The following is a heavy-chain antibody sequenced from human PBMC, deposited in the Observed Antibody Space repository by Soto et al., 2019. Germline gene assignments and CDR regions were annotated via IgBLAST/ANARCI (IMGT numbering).Heavy chain of an antibody. D-gene: IGHD2-2*01. Sequence: XATLSLAFTVSGGTISTYYWNWIRQPPGKGLEWIGYIYYSGSTNYNPSLRGRVILSVDTSKNWFSLKLNSLTAADTAVYYCARGSEVPTFRWMDVWGQGTTVTVSS. CDR2: IYYSGST. J-gene: IGHJ6*02. CDR1: GGTISTYY. V-gene: IGHV4-59*01. CDR3: ARGSEVPTFRWMDV.